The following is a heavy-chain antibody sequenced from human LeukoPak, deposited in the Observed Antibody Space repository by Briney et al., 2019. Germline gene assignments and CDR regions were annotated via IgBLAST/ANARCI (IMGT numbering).Heavy chain of an antibody. CDR2: ISGSGGST. CDR3: AKGEAFTFGGVIAPDAFDI. J-gene: IGHJ3*02. V-gene: IGHV3-23*01. Sequence: GGSVRLSCAASGFTFNSYAMSWVRQAPGKGLEWVSAISGSGGSTYYADSVKGRFTIYRDNSKNTLYLQMNRLRPEDTAVYYCAKGEAFTFGGVIAPDAFDIWGQGTMVTVSS. CDR1: GFTFNSYA. D-gene: IGHD3-16*02.